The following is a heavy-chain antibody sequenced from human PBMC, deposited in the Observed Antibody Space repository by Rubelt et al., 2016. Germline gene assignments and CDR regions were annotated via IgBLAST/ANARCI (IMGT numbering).Heavy chain of an antibody. CDR2: IWYDGGYK. D-gene: IGHD3-3*01. CDR3: ARGPAYYDFWSGYCFFDY. J-gene: IGHJ4*02. Sequence: GGGVVQPGRSLRLSCAASGFTFRTYGMHWVRQAPGKGLEWVAVIWYDGGYKYNADSVQGRFTISRDNAKNSLYLQMNSLRAEDTAVYYCARGPAYYDFWSGYCFFDYWGQGTLVTVSS. CDR1: GFTFRTYG. V-gene: IGHV3-33*01.